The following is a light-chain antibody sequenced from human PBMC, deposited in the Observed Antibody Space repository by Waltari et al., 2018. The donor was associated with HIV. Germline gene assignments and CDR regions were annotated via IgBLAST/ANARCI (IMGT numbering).Light chain of an antibody. V-gene: IGKV1-5*03. Sequence: DIQMTQSPSTLSASVGDRVTITCRVSQSLGNWLAWYQQKPGKAPKVMIYKASSLASGVPSRFGGSGSGTDFTLTISSLQPDDFATYYCQQYNSFPYTFGQGTKLEI. CDR2: KAS. CDR3: QQYNSFPYT. J-gene: IGKJ2*01. CDR1: QSLGNW.